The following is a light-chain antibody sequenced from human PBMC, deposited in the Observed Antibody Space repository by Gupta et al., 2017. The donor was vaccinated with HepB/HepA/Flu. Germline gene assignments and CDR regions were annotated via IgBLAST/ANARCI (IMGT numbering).Light chain of an antibody. J-gene: IGKJ2*01. V-gene: IGKV1-5*03. CDR3: QQEDNYLGT. CDR2: MAS. CDR1: QSIRNW. Sequence: DIQMTQSPSTLSASVGDRVTITCRASQSIRNWLAWYQQKPGKAPNLLIYMASSLESGVPSRFSGSGSGTEFTLTISSLQPEDSATYYCQQEDNYLGTFGQGTKLEIK.